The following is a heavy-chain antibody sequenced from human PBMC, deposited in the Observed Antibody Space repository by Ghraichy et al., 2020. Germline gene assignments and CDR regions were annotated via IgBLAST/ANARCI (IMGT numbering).Heavy chain of an antibody. CDR3: VKNFDY. CDR2: INHSGST. V-gene: IGHV4-34*01. J-gene: IGHJ4*02. CDR1: GGSFSGHY. Sequence: SETLSLTCAVYGGSFSGHYWGWIRQSPEKGLEWIGDINHSGSTNYNPSLKSRVTISIDTSKNQFSLKLSSVTAADTAMYYCVKNFDYWDQGTLVTVSS.